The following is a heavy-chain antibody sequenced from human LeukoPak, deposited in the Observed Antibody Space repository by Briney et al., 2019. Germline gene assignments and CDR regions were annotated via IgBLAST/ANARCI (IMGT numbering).Heavy chain of an antibody. CDR3: ARGNTMVTWPAFVY. J-gene: IGHJ4*02. CDR1: GYTFTDYY. D-gene: IGHD4-23*01. Sequence: ASVKVSCKASGYTFTDYYMHWVRQAPGQGLEWMGWINPNSGATNYAQKFQGRVTMTRDTSISTAYMELSRLRPDDTAVYYCARGNTMVTWPAFVYWGQETLVTVSS. CDR2: INPNSGAT. V-gene: IGHV1-2*02.